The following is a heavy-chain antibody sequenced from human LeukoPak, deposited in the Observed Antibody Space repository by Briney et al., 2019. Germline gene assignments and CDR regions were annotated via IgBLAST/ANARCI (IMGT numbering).Heavy chain of an antibody. V-gene: IGHV6-1*01. CDR2: TYYRSKWYN. CDR3: ARANIPHSSSWYYWFDP. D-gene: IGHD6-13*01. CDR1: GDSVSSNSAA. Sequence: SQTLSLTCAISGDSVSSNSAAWNWIRQSPSRGLEWLGRTYYRSKWYNDYAVSVKNRITINPDTSKNQFSLQLNSVTPEDTAVYYCARANIPHSSSWYYWFDPWGQGTLVTVSS. J-gene: IGHJ5*02.